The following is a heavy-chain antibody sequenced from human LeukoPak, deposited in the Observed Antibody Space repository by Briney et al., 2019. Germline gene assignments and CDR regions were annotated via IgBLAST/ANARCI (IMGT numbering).Heavy chain of an antibody. CDR1: GYTFTGYY. V-gene: IGHV1-2*02. CDR2: INPNSGGT. CDR3: AGEGGKRWLQLFWFDP. Sequence: GASVKVSCKASGYTFTGYYMHWVRQAPGQGVEWMGWINPNSGGTNYAQKFQGRVTMTRDTSISTAYMELSRLRSDDTAVYYCAGEGGKRWLQLFWFDPWGQGTLVTVSS. D-gene: IGHD5-24*01. J-gene: IGHJ5*02.